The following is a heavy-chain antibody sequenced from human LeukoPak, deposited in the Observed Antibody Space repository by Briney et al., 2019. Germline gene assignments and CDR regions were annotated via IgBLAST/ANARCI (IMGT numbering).Heavy chain of an antibody. CDR3: ARDRSDYGGDIDI. Sequence: SQTLSLTCTVSGGSISSGSYYWGWIRQPPGKGLEWIGSIYYSGTTYYNPSLKSRVAISLDTSKNQFSLRLSSVTAADTAVYYCARDRSDYGGDIDIWGQGTMVAVSS. D-gene: IGHD4-23*01. CDR1: GGSISSGSYY. J-gene: IGHJ3*02. CDR2: IYYSGTT. V-gene: IGHV4-39*07.